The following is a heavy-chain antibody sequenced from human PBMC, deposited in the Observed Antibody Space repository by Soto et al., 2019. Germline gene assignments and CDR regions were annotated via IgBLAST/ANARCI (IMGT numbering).Heavy chain of an antibody. CDR2: IYWDDDK. CDR3: AHRQTTVSWGTFDY. J-gene: IGHJ4*02. V-gene: IGHV2-5*02. Sequence: QITLKESGPTLVKPTQTLTLTCTFSGFSLSTSGVGVGWIRQPPGKALEWLALIYWDDDKRYSPSLKSRLTITKDTSKNQVVLTMTNMDPVDTAPYYCAHRQTTVSWGTFDYWGQGTLVTVSS. CDR1: GFSLSTSGVG. D-gene: IGHD4-4*01.